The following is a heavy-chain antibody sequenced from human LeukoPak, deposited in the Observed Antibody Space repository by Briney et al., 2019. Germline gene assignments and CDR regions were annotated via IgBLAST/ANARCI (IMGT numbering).Heavy chain of an antibody. D-gene: IGHD4-11*01. CDR2: MNPNSGNT. CDR1: GYTFTSYD. CDR3: ATGDYSNSPYYYHLDV. J-gene: IGHJ6*03. Sequence: ASVKVSCKASGYTFTSYDINWVRQATGQGLEWMGWMNPNSGNTGYAQKFQGRVTMTRNTSISTAYMELSSLRSEDTAVYYCATGDYSNSPYYYHLDVWGKGTTVTVYS. V-gene: IGHV1-8*01.